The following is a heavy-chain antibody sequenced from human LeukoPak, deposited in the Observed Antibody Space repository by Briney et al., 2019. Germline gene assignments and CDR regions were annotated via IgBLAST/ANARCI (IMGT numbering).Heavy chain of an antibody. V-gene: IGHV3-7*03. CDR1: GFTFTTYW. Sequence: GESLRLSCAASGFTFTTYWMSWVRQAPGKGLEWVANIKQDGTERYYVDSVKGRFTISRDNSKNTLYLQMNSLRAEDTAVYYCAKDLLWFGEFRPYYFDYWGQGTLVTVSS. CDR2: IKQDGTER. D-gene: IGHD3-10*01. CDR3: AKDLLWFGEFRPYYFDY. J-gene: IGHJ4*02.